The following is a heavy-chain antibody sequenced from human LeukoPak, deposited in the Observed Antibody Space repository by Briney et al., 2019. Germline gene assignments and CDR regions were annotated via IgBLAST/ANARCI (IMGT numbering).Heavy chain of an antibody. CDR3: ARVLEEYYYDSSGYYPDY. CDR1: GGSISGYY. CDR2: IYPSGST. J-gene: IGHJ4*02. D-gene: IGHD3-22*01. Sequence: SDTLSLTCTVSGGSISGYYWSWIRQPAGQGLEWIGRIYPSGSTNYNPSLKTRVTMSVATSKNQFSLKLSSVTAADTAVYYCARVLEEYYYDSSGYYPDYWGQGTLVTVSS. V-gene: IGHV4-4*07.